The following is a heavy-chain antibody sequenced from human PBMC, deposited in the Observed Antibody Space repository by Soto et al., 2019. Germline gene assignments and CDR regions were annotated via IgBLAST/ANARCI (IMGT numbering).Heavy chain of an antibody. CDR1: GGSISSSSYY. CDR3: ARLSSSSWYFDY. CDR2: IYYSGST. J-gene: IGHJ4*02. V-gene: IGHV4-39*01. D-gene: IGHD6-13*01. Sequence: QLQLQESGPGLVKPPETLSLTCTVSGGSISSSSYYWGWIRQPPGKGLEWIGSIYYSGSTYYNPSLKSRVTISVDTSKNQFSLKLSSVTAADTAVYYCARLSSSSWYFDYWGQGTLVTVSS.